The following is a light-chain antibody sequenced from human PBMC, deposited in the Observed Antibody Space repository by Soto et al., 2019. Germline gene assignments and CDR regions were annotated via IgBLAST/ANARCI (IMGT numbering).Light chain of an antibody. V-gene: IGKV3-15*01. Sequence: EMVLTQSPGTLSLSPGERATLSCRASQSVSSNYLAWYQQKPGQAPRLLMYGASTRATGIPARFSGSGSGTEFTLTISSLQSEDFAVYYCQQYNNWPGTFGQGTKVDNK. CDR2: GAS. CDR1: QSVSSN. J-gene: IGKJ1*01. CDR3: QQYNNWPGT.